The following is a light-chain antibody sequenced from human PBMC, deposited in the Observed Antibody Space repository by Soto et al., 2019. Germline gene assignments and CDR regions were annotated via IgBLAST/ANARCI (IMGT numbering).Light chain of an antibody. V-gene: IGKV1-39*01. CDR3: QQSYTTASIT. Sequence: DIQMTQSPSSLSASVGDRVTITCRASQSISRNLNWYQHKPGKAPKLLIYAASSLQNGVPSRFSGGGSGTECTLSISSLQQEDFGTYYCQQSYTTASITFGQGTRLEIK. J-gene: IGKJ5*01. CDR1: QSISRN. CDR2: AAS.